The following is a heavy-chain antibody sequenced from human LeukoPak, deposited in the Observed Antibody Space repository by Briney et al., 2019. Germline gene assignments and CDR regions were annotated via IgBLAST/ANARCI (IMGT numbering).Heavy chain of an antibody. CDR3: AKDRGGIYWRYFDC. CDR2: IRYDGSNK. V-gene: IGHV3-30*02. Sequence: GGSLRLSCAASGYSFITNGMQWGRQAPGKGLEWVAFIRYDGSNKYYADSMKGRFTISRDNSKNTLYLQMNSLRAEDTAVYYCAKDRGGIYWRYFDCWGQGTLVTVSS. D-gene: IGHD1-26*01. J-gene: IGHJ4*02. CDR1: GYSFITNG.